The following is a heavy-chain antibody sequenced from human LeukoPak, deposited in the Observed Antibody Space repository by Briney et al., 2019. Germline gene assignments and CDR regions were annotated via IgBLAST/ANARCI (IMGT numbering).Heavy chain of an antibody. Sequence: ASVKVSCKASGYTFTSYGISWVRQAPGQGLEWMGWISAYNGNTNYAQKFQGRVTMTEDTSTDTAYMELSSLRSEDTAVYYCATGWLNYYDSSVRFDYWGQGTLVTVSS. J-gene: IGHJ4*02. CDR3: ATGWLNYYDSSVRFDY. V-gene: IGHV1-18*01. CDR2: ISAYNGNT. D-gene: IGHD3-22*01. CDR1: GYTFTSYG.